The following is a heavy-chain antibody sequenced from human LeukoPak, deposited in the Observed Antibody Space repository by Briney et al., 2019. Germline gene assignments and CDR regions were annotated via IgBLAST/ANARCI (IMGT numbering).Heavy chain of an antibody. J-gene: IGHJ4*02. D-gene: IGHD2-8*01. V-gene: IGHV4-39*01. CDR3: WRPHCSNSVCSSSRVDF. CDR2: IHYSGST. CDR1: GGSMTSNNYY. Sequence: SETLSLTCTVSGGSMTSNNYYWGWIRQPPGKGLEWIGNIHYSGSTYYSPSLKNRVTISVDTSKNQFSLRLKSVTAADTAVYYCWRPHCSNSVCSSSRVDFWGQGTLVTVSS.